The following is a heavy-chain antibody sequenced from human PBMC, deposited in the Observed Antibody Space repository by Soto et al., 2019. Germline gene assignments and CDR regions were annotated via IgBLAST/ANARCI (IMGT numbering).Heavy chain of an antibody. CDR2: IYYSGST. D-gene: IGHD3-3*01. Sequence: QLQLQESGPGLVKPSETLSLTCTVSGGSISSSSYYWGWIRQTPGKGLEWIGSIYYSGSTYYNPSLKSRVTISVDTSKNQFSLKLSSVTAADTAVYYCARHGFPPGRFLEWLLSGWFDPWGQGTLVTVSS. V-gene: IGHV4-39*01. J-gene: IGHJ5*02. CDR3: ARHGFPPGRFLEWLLSGWFDP. CDR1: GGSISSSSYY.